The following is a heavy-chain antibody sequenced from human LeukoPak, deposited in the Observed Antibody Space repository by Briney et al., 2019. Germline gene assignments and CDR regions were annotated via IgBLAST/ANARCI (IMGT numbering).Heavy chain of an antibody. CDR2: IIPIFGTA. CDR3: ARDPGRRTAGFFDY. J-gene: IGHJ4*02. CDR1: GGTFSSYA. V-gene: IGHV1-69*13. Sequence: GASVKDSCKASGGTFSSYAISWVRQAPGQGLEWMGGIIPIFGTANYAQKFQGRVTITADESTSTAYMELSSLRSEDTAVYYCARDPGRRTAGFFDYWGQGTLVTVSS. D-gene: IGHD1-14*01.